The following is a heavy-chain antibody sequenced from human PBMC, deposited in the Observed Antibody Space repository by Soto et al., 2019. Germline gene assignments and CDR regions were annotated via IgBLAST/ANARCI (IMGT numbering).Heavy chain of an antibody. Sequence: ASVKVSCKASGYTFTRYTMNWVRQAPGQRLEWMGWINHDNGNTKSSQKFQDRVIITRDTSASTAYMDLSSLRSEDTAVYYCTRGIATGQLDPWGQGTLVTFSS. D-gene: IGHD2-15*01. J-gene: IGHJ5*02. V-gene: IGHV1-3*01. CDR2: INHDNGNT. CDR3: TRGIATGQLDP. CDR1: GYTFTRYT.